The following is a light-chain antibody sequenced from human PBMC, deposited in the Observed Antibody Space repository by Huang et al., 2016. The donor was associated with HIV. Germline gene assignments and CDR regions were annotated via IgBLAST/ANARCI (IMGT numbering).Light chain of an antibody. CDR1: QSLFHRNGYNY. V-gene: IGKV2-28*01. CDR3: MQALQTPYT. J-gene: IGKJ2*01. CDR2: LGS. Sequence: DIVMTQSPLSLPVTPGEPASISCRSSQSLFHRNGYNYLDWYLQKPGQSPQLLIYLGSNRASGVPDRFSGSGSGTEFTLRISRAEAEDVGVYYCMQALQTPYTFGQGTKLEIK.